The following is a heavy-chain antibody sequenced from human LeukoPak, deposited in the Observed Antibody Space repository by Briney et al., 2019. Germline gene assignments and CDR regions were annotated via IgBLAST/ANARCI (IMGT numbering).Heavy chain of an antibody. CDR2: IYCSGST. CDR3: ARGIMVYARLGITGTAFWFDP. CDR1: GGSISSGDYY. Sequence: SQTLSLTCTVSGGSISSGDYYWSWIRQPPGKGLEWIGYIYCSGSTYYNPSLKSRVTISVDTSKNQFSLKLSSVTAADTAVYYCARGIMVYARLGITGTAFWFDPWGQGTLVTVSS. D-gene: IGHD1-20*01. J-gene: IGHJ5*02. V-gene: IGHV4-30-4*01.